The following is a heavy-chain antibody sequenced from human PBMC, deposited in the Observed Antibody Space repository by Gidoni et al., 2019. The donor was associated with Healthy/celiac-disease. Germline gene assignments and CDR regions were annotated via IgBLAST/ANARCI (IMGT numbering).Heavy chain of an antibody. Sequence: EVQLVESGGGLIQPGGSLRLSCAASGFTVSSNYMSWVRQAPGKGLEWFSVIYSGGSTYYADSVKGRFTISRDNSKNTLYLQMNSLRAEDTAVYYCARDIYLPGYSDRGWFDPWGQGTLVTVSS. CDR2: IYSGGST. CDR1: GFTVSSNY. J-gene: IGHJ5*02. V-gene: IGHV3-53*01. D-gene: IGHD3-22*01. CDR3: ARDIYLPGYSDRGWFDP.